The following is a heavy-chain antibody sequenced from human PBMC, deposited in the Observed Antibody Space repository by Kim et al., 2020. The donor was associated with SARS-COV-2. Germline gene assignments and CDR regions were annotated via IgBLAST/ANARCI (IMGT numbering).Heavy chain of an antibody. D-gene: IGHD3-3*01. Sequence: KRRVTITVDTSKNQFSLKLSSVTAADTAVYYCARESDAGIYDFWSGYLDVWGKGTTVTVSS. V-gene: IGHV4-59*01. J-gene: IGHJ6*04. CDR3: ARESDAGIYDFWSGYLDV.